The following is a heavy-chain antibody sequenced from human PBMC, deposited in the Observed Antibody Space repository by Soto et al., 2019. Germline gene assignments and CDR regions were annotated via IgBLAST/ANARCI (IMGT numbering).Heavy chain of an antibody. CDR1: GGSISSSSYY. CDR3: ARQRDLWFGEFRSEGPYMDV. V-gene: IGHV4-39*01. J-gene: IGHJ6*03. D-gene: IGHD3-10*01. Sequence: PSETLSLTCTVSGGSISSSSYYWGWIRQPPGKGLEWIGSIYYSGSTYYNPSLTSRVTISVDTSKNQFSLKLSSVTAADTAVYYCARQRDLWFGEFRSEGPYMDVWGKGTTVTVSS. CDR2: IYYSGST.